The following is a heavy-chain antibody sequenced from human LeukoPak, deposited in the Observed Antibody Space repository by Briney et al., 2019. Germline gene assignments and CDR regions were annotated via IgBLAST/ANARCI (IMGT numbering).Heavy chain of an antibody. CDR3: ARTLSRWDPFDY. V-gene: IGHV4-4*07. D-gene: IGHD1-26*01. Sequence: SETLSLTCTVSGGSISSYYWSWIRQPAGKGLEWIGRIYTSGSTNYNPSLKSRVTISLDTSKNQFSLKLSSVTAADTAVYYCARTLSRWDPFDYWGQGTLVTVSS. CDR1: GGSISSYY. J-gene: IGHJ4*02. CDR2: IYTSGST.